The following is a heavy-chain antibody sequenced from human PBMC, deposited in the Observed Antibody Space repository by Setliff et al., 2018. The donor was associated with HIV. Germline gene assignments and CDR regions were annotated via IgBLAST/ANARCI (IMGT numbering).Heavy chain of an antibody. Sequence: HPGGSLRLSCAGSGFTLSSNWMHWVRQAPGEGLVWVSRINEDGETTNYADSVKARFTIFRDNSKNTLYLQMNSLRAEDTAVYYCAKEPAIWTSTYLDYWGQGTLVTVSS. V-gene: IGHV3-74*01. CDR1: GFTLSSNW. CDR3: AKEPAIWTSTYLDY. J-gene: IGHJ4*02. CDR2: INEDGETT. D-gene: IGHD2-2*01.